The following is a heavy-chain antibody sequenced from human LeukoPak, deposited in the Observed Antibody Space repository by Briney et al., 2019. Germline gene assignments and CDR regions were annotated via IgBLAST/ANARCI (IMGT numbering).Heavy chain of an antibody. Sequence: GGSLRLSCAASGFTFSNYWMHWVRQAPGKGLVWVSRINSDGINTSYADSVKGRFTISRDNAKNSLYLQMNSLRAEDTAVYYCARGRGFGELSPSDYYYYYMDVWGKGTTVTISS. CDR2: INSDGINT. CDR3: ARGRGFGELSPSDYYYYYMDV. J-gene: IGHJ6*03. CDR1: GFTFSNYW. V-gene: IGHV3-74*01. D-gene: IGHD3-10*01.